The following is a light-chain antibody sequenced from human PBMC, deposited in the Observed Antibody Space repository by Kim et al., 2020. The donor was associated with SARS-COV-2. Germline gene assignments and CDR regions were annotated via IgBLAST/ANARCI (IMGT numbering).Light chain of an antibody. J-gene: IGLJ3*02. CDR1: SGAIASNY. CDR3: QSYDRGNQWV. V-gene: IGLV6-57*01. CDR2: EDH. Sequence: TGTSSCTRSSGAIASNYVQGDQQRPGSSPTILIYEDHRRPSGVPDRFSGSIDSSSESASLTISGLKTEDEADYYCQSYDRGNQWVFGGGTRVAVL.